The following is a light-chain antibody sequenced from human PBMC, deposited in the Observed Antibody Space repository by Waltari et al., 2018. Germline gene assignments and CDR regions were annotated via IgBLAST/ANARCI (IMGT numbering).Light chain of an antibody. V-gene: IGLV1-51*01. CDR3: GAWDNSLDIVV. J-gene: IGLJ2*01. CDR1: RSHIGRNY. CDR2: DNN. Sequence: QSVLTQPPSVSAAPGQKVTISCSGSRSHIGRNYVTWYQQLPGTAPKLLTYDNNRRPLGIPDRFSGSKSGTSATLGITGLQTGDEADYYCGAWDNSLDIVVFGGGTKLTVL.